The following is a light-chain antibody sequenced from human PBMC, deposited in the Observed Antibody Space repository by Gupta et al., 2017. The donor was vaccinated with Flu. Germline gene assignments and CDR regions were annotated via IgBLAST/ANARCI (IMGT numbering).Light chain of an antibody. Sequence: SPTTLSASIGDRVSMTCRTRQSGRGCLEWKQQKPGKAPKLMIDKATRLESGVKRRFSGSGSATECTLTITNLQADDFATYYCQQCGSYSTFGQGTKVEI. V-gene: IGKV1-5*03. CDR2: KAT. CDR1: QSGRGC. J-gene: IGKJ1*01. CDR3: QQCGSYST.